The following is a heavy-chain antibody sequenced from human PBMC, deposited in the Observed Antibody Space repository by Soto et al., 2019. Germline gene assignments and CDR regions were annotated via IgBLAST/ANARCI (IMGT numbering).Heavy chain of an antibody. D-gene: IGHD1-7*01. V-gene: IGHV1-3*01. J-gene: IGHJ4*02. CDR1: GYTFTSSA. CDR2: INAGNGNT. CDR3: ARGKSLTGTPYAFEY. Sequence: VASVKVSCKASGYTFTSSAMHWVRKAPGQRLQWMGWINAGNGNTKYSQKFQGRVTITRDTSASTAYMELSSLRSEDTAVYYCARGKSLTGTPYAFEYWGQGALVTVSA.